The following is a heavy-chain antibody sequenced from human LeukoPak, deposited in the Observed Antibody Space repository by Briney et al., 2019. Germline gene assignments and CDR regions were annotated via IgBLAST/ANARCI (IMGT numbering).Heavy chain of an antibody. D-gene: IGHD6-19*01. V-gene: IGHV4-34*01. CDR3: ARGNGSGWYYFDC. Sequence: SETLSLTCAVYGGSFSGYYWSWIRQPPGKGLEWIGEINHSGSTNYNPSLKSRVTISVDTSKNQFSLKLSSVTAADTAVYYCARGNGSGWYYFDCWGQGTLVTVSS. J-gene: IGHJ4*02. CDR1: GGSFSGYY. CDR2: INHSGST.